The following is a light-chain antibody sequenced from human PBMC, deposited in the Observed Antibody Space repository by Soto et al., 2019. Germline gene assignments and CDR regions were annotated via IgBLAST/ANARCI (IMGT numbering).Light chain of an antibody. Sequence: AIRMTQSPSSLSASTGDRVTITCRASQGISSYLAWYQQKPGKAPKLLIYAASTLQSGVPSRFSGSGSGTDFTLTISCLQSEDFATYYCQQYYSYSEALGQGTKVDIK. J-gene: IGKJ1*01. V-gene: IGKV1-8*01. CDR3: QQYYSYSEA. CDR1: QGISSY. CDR2: AAS.